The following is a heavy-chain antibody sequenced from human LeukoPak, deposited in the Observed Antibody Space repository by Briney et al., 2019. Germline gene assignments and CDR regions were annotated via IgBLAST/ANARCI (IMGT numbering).Heavy chain of an antibody. V-gene: IGHV4-59*12. CDR2: IYYSGST. CDR3: ARDYYDSSAPIGAFDI. D-gene: IGHD3-22*01. J-gene: IGHJ3*02. CDR1: DDSIRSSY. Sequence: PSETLSLTCTVSDDSIRSSYWNWIRQSPGKGLEWIGYIYYSGSTNYNPSLKSRVTISVDTSKNQFSLKLSSVTAADTAVYYCARDYYDSSAPIGAFDIWGQGTMVTVSS.